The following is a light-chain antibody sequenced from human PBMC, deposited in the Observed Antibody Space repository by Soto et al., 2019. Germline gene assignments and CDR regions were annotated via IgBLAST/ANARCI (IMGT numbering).Light chain of an antibody. CDR3: QSYDSSLSGSV. V-gene: IGLV1-40*01. Sequence: QSVLTQSPSVSGAPGQRVTISCTGSSSNIGAGYDVHWYQQLPGTAPKLLIYGNSNRPSGVPDRFSGSKSGTSASLAITGLQAEDEADYYCQSYDSSLSGSVFGGGTKHRP. J-gene: IGLJ2*01. CDR2: GNS. CDR1: SSNIGAGYD.